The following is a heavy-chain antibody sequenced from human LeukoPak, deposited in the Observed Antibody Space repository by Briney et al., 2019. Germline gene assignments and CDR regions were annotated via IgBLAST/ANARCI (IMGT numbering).Heavy chain of an antibody. Sequence: GGSLRLSCAASGVAVSSSYMSWVRQAPGKGLEWVSIVYSDDIRYYVDSVKGRFSISRDTSRNTLYLQMNSLRAEDTAMYYCARDPFYDTVGGSYRPLDYWGQGTLITVSS. V-gene: IGHV3-53*01. D-gene: IGHD3-16*02. J-gene: IGHJ4*02. CDR1: GVAVSSSY. CDR3: ARDPFYDTVGGSYRPLDY. CDR2: VYSDDIR.